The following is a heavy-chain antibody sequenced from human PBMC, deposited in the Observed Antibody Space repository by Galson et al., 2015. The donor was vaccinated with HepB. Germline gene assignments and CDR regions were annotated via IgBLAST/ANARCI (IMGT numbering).Heavy chain of an antibody. V-gene: IGHV1-18*01. J-gene: IGHJ6*03. CDR1: GYTFTNHG. CDR3: ARVDGSRYGFWSYYYYYMDV. CDR2: ISAYNGNT. D-gene: IGHD3-3*01. Sequence: SVKVSCKASGYTFTNHGISWVRQAPGQGLEWMGWISAYNGNTNYAEKVQDRVTMTTDTSTSTAYMELRSLRSDDTAVYFCARVDGSRYGFWSYYYYYMDVWGKGTTVTVSS.